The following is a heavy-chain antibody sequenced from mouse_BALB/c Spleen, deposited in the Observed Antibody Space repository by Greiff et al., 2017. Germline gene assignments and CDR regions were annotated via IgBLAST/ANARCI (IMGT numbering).Heavy chain of an antibody. V-gene: IGHV1-9*01. Sequence: QVQLQQSGAELMKPGASVKISCKATGYTFSSYWIEWVKQRPGHGLEWIGEILPGSGSTNYNEKFKGKATFTADTSSNTAYMQLSSLTSEDSAVYYCARKGKYGNLYAMDYWGQGTSVTVSS. CDR1: GYTFSSYW. CDR3: ARKGKYGNLYAMDY. CDR2: ILPGSGST. J-gene: IGHJ4*01. D-gene: IGHD2-10*02.